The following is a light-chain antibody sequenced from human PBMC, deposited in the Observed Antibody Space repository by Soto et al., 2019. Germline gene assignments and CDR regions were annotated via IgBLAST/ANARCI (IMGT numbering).Light chain of an antibody. Sequence: DIQMTQSPSTLSASVGDRVTITCRASQTIDSWLAWYQQRPGKPPNLLIYKASTLASGVPSSFSASGPGPESTLTINSLQPDDFPTYYCKQNQIYSGTLGQGPKV. V-gene: IGKV1-5*03. J-gene: IGKJ1*01. CDR1: QTIDSW. CDR3: KQNQIYSGT. CDR2: KAS.